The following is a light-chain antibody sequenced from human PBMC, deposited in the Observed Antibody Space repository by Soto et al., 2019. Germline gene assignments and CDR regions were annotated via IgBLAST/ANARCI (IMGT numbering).Light chain of an antibody. Sequence: DIQMTQSPSSLSASVGDRVTITCRASQSISSYLNWYQQKPGKAPKLLIYGASSLQSGVSSRFSGSGSGTDFTLTISSLQPEDFATYFCQQSYSTPLFGPGTKV. CDR1: QSISSY. J-gene: IGKJ3*01. CDR2: GAS. V-gene: IGKV1-39*01. CDR3: QQSYSTPL.